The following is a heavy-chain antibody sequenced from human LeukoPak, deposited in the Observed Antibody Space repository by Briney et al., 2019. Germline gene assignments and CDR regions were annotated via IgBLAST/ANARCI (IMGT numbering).Heavy chain of an antibody. J-gene: IGHJ5*02. D-gene: IGHD2-2*01. CDR2: IIPIFGTA. V-gene: IGHV1-69*13. CDR1: GGTFISYA. Sequence: ASVTVSCKASGGTFISYAISWVRQAPGQGLEWMGGIIPIFGTANYAQKFQGRVTSTADESTSTAYMELSSLRSEDTAVYYCARDIVVVPAAIPRSWFDPWGKGTLVTVSS. CDR3: ARDIVVVPAAIPRSWFDP.